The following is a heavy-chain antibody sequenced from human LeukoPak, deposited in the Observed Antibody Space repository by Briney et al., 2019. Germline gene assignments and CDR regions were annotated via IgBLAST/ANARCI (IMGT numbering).Heavy chain of an antibody. CDR2: IYYSGST. CDR1: GGSISSGGYY. Sequence: TLSLTCTVSGGSISSGGYYWSWIRQHPGKGLEWIGYIYYSGSTYYNPSLKSRVTISVDTSKNQFSLKLSSVTAADTAVYYCARSITMAYFDYWGQGTLVTVSS. CDR3: ARSITMAYFDY. V-gene: IGHV4-31*03. J-gene: IGHJ4*02. D-gene: IGHD3-10*01.